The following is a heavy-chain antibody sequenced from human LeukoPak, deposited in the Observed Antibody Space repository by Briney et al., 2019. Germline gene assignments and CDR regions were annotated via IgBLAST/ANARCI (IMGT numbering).Heavy chain of an antibody. V-gene: IGHV3-7*01. J-gene: IGHJ4*01. Sequence: GGSLRLSCAASGLTFSNYWMTWVRQAPGKGLEWVANIKEDGSEKYYVDSVKGRFTISRDNAKNSLYLQMNSLRAEDTAVYYCARVNARPGTSWYFDYWGHGTLVTVSS. CDR2: IKEDGSEK. D-gene: IGHD6-13*01. CDR3: ARVNARPGTSWYFDY. CDR1: GLTFSNYW.